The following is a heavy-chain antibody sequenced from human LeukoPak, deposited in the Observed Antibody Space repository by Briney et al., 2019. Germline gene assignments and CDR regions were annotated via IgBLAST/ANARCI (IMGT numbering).Heavy chain of an antibody. D-gene: IGHD3-10*01. CDR1: GFTFDNYA. CDR3: DMNSYGSGSSYNPWGAFDS. Sequence: GGSLRLSCAASGFTFDNYAMHWVRQAPGKGLEWVSGIAWNSGNTGFADSVKGRFTISRDNAENSLYLQMNSLTPEDTAFYAKDMNSYGSGSSYNPWGAFDSWGQGTLVTVSS. CDR2: IAWNSGNT. V-gene: IGHV3-9*01. J-gene: IGHJ4*02.